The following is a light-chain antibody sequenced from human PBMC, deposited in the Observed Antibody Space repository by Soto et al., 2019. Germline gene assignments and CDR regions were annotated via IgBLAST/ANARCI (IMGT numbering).Light chain of an antibody. J-gene: IGKJ5*01. Sequence: IQMTQSASTLSGSLGCRGAVTCRASQSISSWLAWYQQKPGKAPKLLIYDASSLESGVPSRFSGSGSGTEFTLTISSLQPDDFATYYCQQYNSYSITFGQGTRLEFK. CDR1: QSISSW. CDR2: DAS. CDR3: QQYNSYSIT. V-gene: IGKV1-5*01.